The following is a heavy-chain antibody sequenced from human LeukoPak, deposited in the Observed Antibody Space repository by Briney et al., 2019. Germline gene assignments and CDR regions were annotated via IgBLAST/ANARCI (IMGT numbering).Heavy chain of an antibody. V-gene: IGHV3-33*08. CDR1: GFTFSSYG. D-gene: IGHD2-2*01. CDR2: IWYGGSNK. Sequence: PGGSLRLSCAASGFTFSSYGMHWVRQAPGKGLEWVAVIWYGGSNKYYADSVKGRFTISRDNSKNTLYLQMNSLRAEDTAVYYCARDRGYCRGTTCYAYYYDSWGQGTLVTVSS. J-gene: IGHJ4*02. CDR3: ARDRGYCRGTTCYAYYYDS.